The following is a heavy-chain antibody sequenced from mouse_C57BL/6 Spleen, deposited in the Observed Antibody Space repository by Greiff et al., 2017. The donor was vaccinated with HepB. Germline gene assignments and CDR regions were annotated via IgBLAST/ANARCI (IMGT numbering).Heavy chain of an antibody. V-gene: IGHV1-50*01. CDR2: IDPSDSYT. D-gene: IGHD1-1*01. J-gene: IGHJ3*01. CDR1: GYTFTSYW. CDR3: AKTSYYYGSSDWFAY. Sequence: VQLQQSGAELVKPGASVKLSCKASGYTFTSYWMQWVKQRPGQGLEWIGEIDPSDSYTNYNQKFKGKATLTVDTSSSTAYMQLSSLTSEDSAVYYCAKTSYYYGSSDWFAYWGQGTLVTVSA.